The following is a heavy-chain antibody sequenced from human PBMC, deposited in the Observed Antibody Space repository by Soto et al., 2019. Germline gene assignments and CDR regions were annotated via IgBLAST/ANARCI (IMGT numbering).Heavy chain of an antibody. J-gene: IGHJ6*02. CDR2: IWYDGSNK. D-gene: IGHD2-15*01. CDR3: ARGQDGGPNYYYYGMDV. Sequence: QVQLVESGGGVVQPGRSLRLSCAASGFTFSSYGMHWVRQAPGKGLEWVAVIWYDGSNKYYADSVKGRFTISRDNSKNTMYLQMNSLRAEDTAVYYCARGQDGGPNYYYYGMDVWGQGTTVTVSS. CDR1: GFTFSSYG. V-gene: IGHV3-33*01.